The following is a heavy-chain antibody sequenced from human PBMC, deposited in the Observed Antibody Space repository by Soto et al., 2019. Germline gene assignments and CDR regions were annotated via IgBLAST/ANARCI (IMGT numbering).Heavy chain of an antibody. Sequence: RASVKVSCKASGGTFSSYAISWVRQAPGQGLEWMGGIIPIFGTANYAQKFQGRVTITADESTSTAHMELSSLRSEDTAVYYCARRGRTTINAFDIWGQGTMVTVSS. CDR3: ARRGRTTINAFDI. V-gene: IGHV1-69*13. CDR1: GGTFSSYA. CDR2: IIPIFGTA. D-gene: IGHD1-26*01. J-gene: IGHJ3*02.